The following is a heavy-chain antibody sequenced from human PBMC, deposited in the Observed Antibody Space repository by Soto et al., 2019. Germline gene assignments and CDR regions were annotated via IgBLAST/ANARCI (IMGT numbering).Heavy chain of an antibody. J-gene: IGHJ4*02. CDR2: ISWDGGST. D-gene: IGHD6-19*01. CDR3: AKDIAGSGWYSLDY. Sequence: GALRLSFAASGFTFCDFTMHWVRPPPGKGLEWVSLISWDGGSTYYADSVKGRFTISRDNSKNSLYLQMNSLRTEDTAFYYCAKDIAGSGWYSLDYWGQGTLVTVSS. V-gene: IGHV3-43*01. CDR1: GFTFCDFT.